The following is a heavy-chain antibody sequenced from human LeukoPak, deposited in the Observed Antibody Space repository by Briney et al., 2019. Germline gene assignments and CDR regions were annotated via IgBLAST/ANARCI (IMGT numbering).Heavy chain of an antibody. J-gene: IGHJ4*02. CDR1: GCTFSSYA. CDR3: ARDGLALY. D-gene: IGHD3-22*01. CDR2: ISYDGSNK. V-gene: IGHV3-30*04. Sequence: PGRSLRLSCAASGCTFSSYAMHWVRETPGKGLEWVAVISYDGSNKYYADSVKGRFTISRDNAKNSLYLQMDSLRAEDTAMYYCARDGLALYWGQGTPVTVSS.